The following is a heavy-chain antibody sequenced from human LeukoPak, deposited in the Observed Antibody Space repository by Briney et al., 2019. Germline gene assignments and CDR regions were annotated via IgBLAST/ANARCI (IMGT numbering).Heavy chain of an antibody. CDR3: ARVNAGYYYYMDV. V-gene: IGHV1-18*01. Sequence: GASVKVSCKASGYTFTSYGISWVRQAPGQGLEWMGWISAYNGNTNYAQKLQGRVTMTTDTSTRTAYMEQRSLRSDDTAVYYCARVNAGYYYYMDVWGKGTTVTVSS. CDR2: ISAYNGNT. CDR1: GYTFTSYG. J-gene: IGHJ6*03.